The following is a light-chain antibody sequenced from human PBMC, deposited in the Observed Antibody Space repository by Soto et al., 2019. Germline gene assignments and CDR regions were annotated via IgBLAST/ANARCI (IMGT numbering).Light chain of an antibody. Sequence: QSVLTQSPSASGTPGQRVSISCSGGTSNIGTNTVSWYQHVPGTAPKLLIYSNDQRPSAVPGRFSGSKSGTSASLAISGLLSEDEADYYCATWDDSLNVVFGGGTKVTVL. CDR2: SND. CDR3: ATWDDSLNVV. J-gene: IGLJ2*01. V-gene: IGLV1-44*01. CDR1: TSNIGTNT.